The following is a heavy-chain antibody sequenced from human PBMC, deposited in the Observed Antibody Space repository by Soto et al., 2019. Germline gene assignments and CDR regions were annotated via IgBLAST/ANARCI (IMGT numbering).Heavy chain of an antibody. J-gene: IGHJ4*02. V-gene: IGHV3-30-3*01. CDR3: AKGVYYYDSSGSPPFDY. Sequence: QVQLVESGGGVVQPGRSLRLSCAASGFTFSSYAMHWVRQAPGKGLEWVAVISYDGSNKYYADSVKGRFTISRDNSKNTLYLQMNSLRAEDTAVYYCAKGVYYYDSSGSPPFDYWGQGTLVTVSS. CDR1: GFTFSSYA. CDR2: ISYDGSNK. D-gene: IGHD3-22*01.